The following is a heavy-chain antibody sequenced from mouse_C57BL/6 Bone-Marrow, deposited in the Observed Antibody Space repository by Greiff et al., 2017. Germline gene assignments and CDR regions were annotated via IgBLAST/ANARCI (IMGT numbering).Heavy chain of an antibody. V-gene: IGHV1-42*01. J-gene: IGHJ4*01. CDR1: GYSFTGYY. CDR3: ARGHDGSSYDYAMDY. CDR2: INPSTGGT. D-gene: IGHD1-1*01. Sequence: VQLQQSGPELVKPGASVKISCKASGYSFTGYYMNWVKQSPEQSLEWIGEINPSTGGTTYNQKFKAKATLTVDKSSSTAYMQLKSLTSEDSAVYYCARGHDGSSYDYAMDYWGQGTSVTVSS.